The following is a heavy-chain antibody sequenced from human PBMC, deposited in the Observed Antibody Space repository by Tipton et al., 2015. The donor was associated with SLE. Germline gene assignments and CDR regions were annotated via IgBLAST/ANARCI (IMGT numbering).Heavy chain of an antibody. D-gene: IGHD6-13*01. J-gene: IGHJ5*02. CDR2: INHRGST. V-gene: IGHV4-39*01. CDR1: GGSISSSSSYY. Sequence: TLSLTCAVYGGSISSSSSYYWAWIRQPPGKGVEWIGEINHRGSTNYNPSLKSRVTISVDTSKNQFSLKLSSVTAADTAVYYCASPIAAAGSWGQGTLVTVSS. CDR3: ASPIAAAGS.